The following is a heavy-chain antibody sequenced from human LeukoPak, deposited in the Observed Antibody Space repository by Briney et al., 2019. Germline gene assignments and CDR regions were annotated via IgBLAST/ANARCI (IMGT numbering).Heavy chain of an antibody. Sequence: ASVKVSCKASGYTFTSYYMHWVRQAPGQGLEWMGTINPSGGSTTYAQKFQGRVTMTRDTSTSTVYMELSNLRSEDTAVYYCARDHGSAYYRAPRHWGQGTLVTVSS. D-gene: IGHD3-10*01. V-gene: IGHV1-46*01. CDR2: INPSGGST. CDR3: ARDHGSAYYRAPRH. CDR1: GYTFTSYY. J-gene: IGHJ4*02.